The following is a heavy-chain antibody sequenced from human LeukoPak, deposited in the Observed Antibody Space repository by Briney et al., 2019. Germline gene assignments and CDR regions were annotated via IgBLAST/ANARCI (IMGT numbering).Heavy chain of an antibody. D-gene: IGHD2-8*01. V-gene: IGHV4-39*01. CDR2: IYDSGNE. J-gene: IGHJ6*03. CDR1: GGPISTSAFY. Sequence: SETLSLTCTVSGGPISTSAFYWGWIRQPPGKGLEWIGSIYDSGNEFYNPSLKSRVTISADTSKNQFSLKLNSVTAADTAVYYCARLHSYDYYYYYMDVWGKGTTVTVSS. CDR3: ARLHSYDYYYYYMDV.